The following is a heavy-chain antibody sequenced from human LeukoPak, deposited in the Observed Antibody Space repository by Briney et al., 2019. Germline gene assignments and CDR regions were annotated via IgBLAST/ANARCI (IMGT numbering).Heavy chain of an antibody. CDR3: TISYSSTYYYYYYGMDV. V-gene: IGHV3-15*07. Sequence: PGGSLRLSCTASGFTFSGYSMNWVRQAPGKGLEWVGRIKSKTDGGTTDYAAPVKGRFTISRDDSKNTLYLQMNSLKTEDTAVYYCTISYSSTYYYYYYGMDVWGQGTTVTVSS. J-gene: IGHJ6*02. D-gene: IGHD6-6*01. CDR1: GFTFSGYS. CDR2: IKSKTDGGTT.